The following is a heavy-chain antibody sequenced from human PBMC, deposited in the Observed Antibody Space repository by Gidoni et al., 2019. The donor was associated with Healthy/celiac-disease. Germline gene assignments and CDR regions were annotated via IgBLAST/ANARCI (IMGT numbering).Heavy chain of an antibody. J-gene: IGHJ4*02. Sequence: QVQLVQSGAEVKKPGSSVKVSCKASGGTFSSYPISWGRQAPGKGIEWMGGIIPIFGTANYAQKFQGRVTITADKSTSTAYMERSSLRSEETAVYYCAEWFGEFVYWGQGTLVTVSS. CDR1: GGTFSSYP. V-gene: IGHV1-69*06. D-gene: IGHD3-10*01. CDR3: AEWFGEFVY. CDR2: IIPIFGTA.